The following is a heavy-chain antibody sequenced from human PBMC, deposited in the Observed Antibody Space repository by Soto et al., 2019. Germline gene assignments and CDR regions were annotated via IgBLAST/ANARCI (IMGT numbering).Heavy chain of an antibody. J-gene: IGHJ4*02. CDR3: VKDRGGCWTFDS. Sequence: QVQLVESGGGVVQPGRSLRLSCAAAGFTFSRDAMHWVRQAPGKGLEWVAVITYDRLDKFKWYAESVEGRFTISRDKSKSMLYLEINSLRLEGTAVYYCVKDRGGCWTFDSWGQGTLVTVSS. D-gene: IGHD2-15*01. CDR1: GFTFSRDA. CDR2: ITYDRLDKFK. V-gene: IGHV3-30*04.